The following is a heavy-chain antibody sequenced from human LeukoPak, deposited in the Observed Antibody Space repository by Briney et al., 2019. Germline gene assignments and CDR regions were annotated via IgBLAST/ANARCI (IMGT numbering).Heavy chain of an antibody. D-gene: IGHD3-16*01. J-gene: IGHJ5*02. CDR2: IGGHGAST. Sequence: QPGGSLRLSCAASGFTFSKYPMRWVRQAPGKGLEWICAIGGHGASTYFADPMKGRFTISRDNSKDILYLQMNSLRAEDTAMYFCAMAFYYDSGDSWGQGTLVTVSS. CDR3: AMAFYYDSGDS. CDR1: GFTFSKYP. V-gene: IGHV3-23*01.